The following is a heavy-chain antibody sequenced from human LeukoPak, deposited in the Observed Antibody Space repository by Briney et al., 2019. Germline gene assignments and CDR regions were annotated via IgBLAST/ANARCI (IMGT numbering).Heavy chain of an antibody. D-gene: IGHD3-22*01. CDR2: IKEDGSEE. J-gene: IGHJ3*01. CDR3: ARDWLAGNPYHAFDL. Sequence: QPGGSLRLSCAASGFTFSSYWMSWVRQAPGKGLECVANIKEDGSEEYYVDSVKGRFSISRDNAKNSLYLQMNSLRAEDTAVYYCARDWLAGNPYHAFDLWGKGTMVTVSS. CDR1: GFTFSSYW. V-gene: IGHV3-7*01.